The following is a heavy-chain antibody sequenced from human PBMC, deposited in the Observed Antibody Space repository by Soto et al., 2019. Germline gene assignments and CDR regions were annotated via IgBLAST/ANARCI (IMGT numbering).Heavy chain of an antibody. Sequence: GGSLRLSCAASGFTFSSYSMNWVRQAPGKGLEWVSSISSSSSYIYYADSVKGRFTISRDNAKNSLYLQMNSLRAEDTAVYYCARDRFVAVAVRRYYYYGMDVWGQGTTVTVSS. CDR3: ARDRFVAVAVRRYYYYGMDV. CDR2: ISSSSSYI. J-gene: IGHJ6*02. CDR1: GFTFSSYS. V-gene: IGHV3-21*01. D-gene: IGHD6-19*01.